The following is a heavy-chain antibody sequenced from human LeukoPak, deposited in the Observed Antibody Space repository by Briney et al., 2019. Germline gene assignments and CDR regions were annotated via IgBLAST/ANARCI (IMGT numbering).Heavy chain of an antibody. CDR2: IYSGGST. J-gene: IGHJ6*02. Sequence: SGGSLRLSCTTSGFTFSSYALSWVRQAPGKGLEWVSVIYSGGSTYYADSVKGRFTISRDNSKNTLYLQMNSLRAEDTAVYYCARGNYDSSGPYLTYYYYGMDVWGQGTTVTVSS. CDR1: GFTFSSYA. D-gene: IGHD3-22*01. V-gene: IGHV3-53*01. CDR3: ARGNYDSSGPYLTYYYYGMDV.